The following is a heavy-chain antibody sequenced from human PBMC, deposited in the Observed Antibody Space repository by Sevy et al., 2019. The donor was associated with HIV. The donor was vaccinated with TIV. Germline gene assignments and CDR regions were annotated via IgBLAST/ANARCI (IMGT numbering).Heavy chain of an antibody. CDR1: GFTFSSYA. J-gene: IGHJ1*01. CDR2: ISYDGSNK. D-gene: IGHD3-10*01. V-gene: IGHV3-30-3*01. CDR3: ARDEKRFATGYFQH. Sequence: GGYLRLSCAASGFTFSSYAMHWVRQAPGKGLEWVAVISYDGSNKYYADAVKGRFTISRDNSKNTLYLQMNSLRAEDTAVYYCARDEKRFATGYFQHWGQGTLVTVSS.